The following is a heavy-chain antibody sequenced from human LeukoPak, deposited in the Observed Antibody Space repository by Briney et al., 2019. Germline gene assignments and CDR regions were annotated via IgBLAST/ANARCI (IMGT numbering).Heavy chain of an antibody. Sequence: SETLSLTCIVSGGSISSGSHYCGWIRQPPGKGLEWTGSMHYSGITYYNPSLTSRVTISVDTSKNQFSLKLSSVTAADTAVYYCARREVWLLRDDWGQGTPVTVSS. CDR3: ARREVWLLRDD. CDR2: MHYSGIT. V-gene: IGHV4-39*01. J-gene: IGHJ4*02. D-gene: IGHD3-22*01. CDR1: GGSISSGSHY.